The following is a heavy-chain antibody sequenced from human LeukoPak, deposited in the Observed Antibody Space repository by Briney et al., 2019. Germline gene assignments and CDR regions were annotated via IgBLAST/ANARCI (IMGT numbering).Heavy chain of an antibody. CDR2: SNPSGGST. V-gene: IGHV1-46*01. CDR1: GDNFTSYY. CDR3: ARDYYDSSGYLTGFDY. J-gene: IGHJ4*02. Sequence: ASVMVSCKAPGDNFTSYYMNGVRQAPGQWLEWMGISNPSGGSTSYAQKFQGRVTMTRDTSTSTVYMELSSLRSEDTAVYYCARDYYDSSGYLTGFDYWGQGTLVTVSS. D-gene: IGHD3-22*01.